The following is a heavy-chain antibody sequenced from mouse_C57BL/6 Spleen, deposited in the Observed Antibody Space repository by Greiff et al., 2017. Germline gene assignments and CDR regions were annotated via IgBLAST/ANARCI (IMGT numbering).Heavy chain of an antibody. CDR3: ARSFTTVVAHFDY. J-gene: IGHJ2*01. CDR2: INPYNGGT. CDR1: GYTFTDYY. V-gene: IGHV1-19*01. D-gene: IGHD1-1*01. Sequence: VKLQQSGPVLVKPGASVKMSCKASGYTFTDYYMNWVKQSHGKSLEWIGVINPYNGGTSYNQKFKGKATLTVDKSSSTAYMERNSLTSEDSAVYYCARSFTTVVAHFDYWGQGTTLTVSS.